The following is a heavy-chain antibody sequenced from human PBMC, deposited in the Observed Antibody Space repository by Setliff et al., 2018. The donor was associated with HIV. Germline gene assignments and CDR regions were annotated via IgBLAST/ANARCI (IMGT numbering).Heavy chain of an antibody. J-gene: IGHJ4*02. V-gene: IGHV2-5*08. CDR2: NYWNDDK. D-gene: IGHD2-8*02. CDR3: AHNRDHTGPYFYDY. CDR1: GFSLTTSGMC. Sequence: SGPTLVNPTQTLTLTCTFSGFSLTTSGMCVSWIRQPPGEALEWLALNYWNDDKRYNPSLQSRLTVTKDTSKNQVVLTMTNMDPVDTATYYCAHNRDHTGPYFYDYWGQGTRVTVSS.